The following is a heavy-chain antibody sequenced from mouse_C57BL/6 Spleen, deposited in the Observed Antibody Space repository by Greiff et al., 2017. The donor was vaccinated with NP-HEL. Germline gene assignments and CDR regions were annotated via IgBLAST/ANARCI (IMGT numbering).Heavy chain of an antibody. CDR2: ISSGSSTI. CDR3: ARKDNWGSYWYFDV. D-gene: IGHD4-1*01. Sequence: EVQVVESGGGLVKPGGSLKLSCAASGFTFSDYGMHWVRQAPEKGLEWVAYISSGSSTIYYADTVKGRFTISRDNAKNTLFLQMTSLRSEDTAMYYCARKDNWGSYWYFDVWGTGTTVTVSS. J-gene: IGHJ1*03. V-gene: IGHV5-17*01. CDR1: GFTFSDYG.